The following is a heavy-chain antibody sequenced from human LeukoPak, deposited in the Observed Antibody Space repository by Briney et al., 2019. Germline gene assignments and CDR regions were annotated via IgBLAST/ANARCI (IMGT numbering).Heavy chain of an antibody. CDR1: GFTFSSYA. J-gene: IGHJ4*02. CDR3: AKGITHTVFGVVIQN. V-gene: IGHV3-23*01. CDR2: ISGSGGST. D-gene: IGHD3-3*01. Sequence: GGSLRLSCAASGFTFSSYAISWVRQAPGKGLEWVSAISGSGGSTYYADSVKGRFTISRDNSKNTLYLQMNSLRAEDTAVYYCAKGITHTVFGVVIQNWGQGTLVTVSS.